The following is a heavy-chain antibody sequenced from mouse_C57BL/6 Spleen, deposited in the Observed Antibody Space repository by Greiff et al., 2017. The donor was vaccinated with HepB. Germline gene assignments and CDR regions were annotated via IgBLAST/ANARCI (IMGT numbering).Heavy chain of an antibody. J-gene: IGHJ2*01. CDR2: ISDGGSYT. Sequence: EVQLVESGGGLVKPGGSLKLSCAASGFTFSSYAMSWVRQTPEKRLEWVATISDGGSYTYYPDNVKGRFTISRDNAKNNLYLQMSHLKSEDTAMYYCARVGDYYGSSYVYWGQGTTLTVSS. V-gene: IGHV5-4*01. CDR1: GFTFSSYA. D-gene: IGHD1-1*01. CDR3: ARVGDYYGSSYVY.